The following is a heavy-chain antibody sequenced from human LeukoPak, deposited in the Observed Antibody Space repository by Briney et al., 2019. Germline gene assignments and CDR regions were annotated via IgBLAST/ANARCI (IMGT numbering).Heavy chain of an antibody. CDR3: ARAALTLVRGVIPSWFDP. Sequence: GGSLRLSCAASGFTFSSYSMNWVRQAPGKGLEWVSSISSSSSYIYYADSVKGRFTISRDNAKNSLYLQMNSLRAEDTAVYYCARAALTLVRGVIPSWFDPWGQGTLVTVSS. V-gene: IGHV3-21*01. J-gene: IGHJ5*02. CDR1: GFTFSSYS. CDR2: ISSSSSYI. D-gene: IGHD3-10*01.